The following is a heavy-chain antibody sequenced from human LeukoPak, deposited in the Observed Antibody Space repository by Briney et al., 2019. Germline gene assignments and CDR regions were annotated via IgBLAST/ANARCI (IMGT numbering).Heavy chain of an antibody. Sequence: EASVKVSCKASGYTFTSYGISWVRQAPGQGLEWMGWISAYNGNTNYAQKLQGRVTMTTDTSTSTAYMELRSLRSDDTAVYYCARTLMWIQLQYGMDVWGKGTTVTVSS. V-gene: IGHV1-18*01. CDR3: ARTLMWIQLQYGMDV. J-gene: IGHJ6*04. CDR2: ISAYNGNT. D-gene: IGHD5-18*01. CDR1: GYTFTSYG.